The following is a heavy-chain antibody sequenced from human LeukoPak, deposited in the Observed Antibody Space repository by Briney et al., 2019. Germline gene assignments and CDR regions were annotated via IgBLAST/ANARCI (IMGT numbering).Heavy chain of an antibody. J-gene: IGHJ3*02. V-gene: IGHV3-23*01. D-gene: IGHD2-21*02. CDR2: ISGTGGST. CDR1: GFAFSSYA. CDR3: AKDRAHCGGDCYHAFDI. Sequence: GGSLRLSCAASGFAFSSYAMTWIRQAPGKGLEWVSAISGTGGSTYYADSVKGRFTISRDNSKNTLYLQMNSLRTEDTAVYYCAKDRAHCGGDCYHAFDIWGQGTMVTVSS.